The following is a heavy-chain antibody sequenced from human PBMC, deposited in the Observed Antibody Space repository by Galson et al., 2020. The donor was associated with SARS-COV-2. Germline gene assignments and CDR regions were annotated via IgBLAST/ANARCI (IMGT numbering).Heavy chain of an antibody. CDR1: GFTFSSYT. CDR2: IDTSSTYI. CDR3: ARSPPASTSGTSGYFDY. Sequence: GESLKISCAASGFTFSSYTMNWVRQAPGKGLEWVSSIDTSSTYIYYADSLKGRFTISRDNAENSLYLQMNSLRAEDTAVYYCARSPPASTSGTSGYFDYWGQGTLVTVSA. D-gene: IGHD3-10*01. J-gene: IGHJ4*02. V-gene: IGHV3-21*01.